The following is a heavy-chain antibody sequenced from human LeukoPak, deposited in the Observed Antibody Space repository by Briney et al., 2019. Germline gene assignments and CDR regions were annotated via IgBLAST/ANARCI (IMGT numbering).Heavy chain of an antibody. CDR1: AYSMSNGFV. D-gene: IGHD1-26*01. J-gene: IGHJ5*02. CDR2: IYHSGTT. CDR3: TRLSHVAGAPKVSWFDP. V-gene: IGHV4-38-2*02. Sequence: TSETLSLTCTVSAYSMSNGFVWGWIRQPPGKGLEWIASIYHSGTTYYNPSLKGRVTMSVDTSKNQFSLRLSSVTAADTAVYYCTRLSHVAGAPKVSWFDPWGQGTLVTVSS.